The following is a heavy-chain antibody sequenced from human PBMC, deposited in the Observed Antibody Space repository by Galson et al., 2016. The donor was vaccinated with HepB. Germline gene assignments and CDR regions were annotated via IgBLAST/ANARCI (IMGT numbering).Heavy chain of an antibody. V-gene: IGHV3-53*01. J-gene: IGHJ5*02. Sequence: SLRLSCAPSGFTVSNNYMSWVRQAPGKGLEWVSLIYSGGTTSYASSVRGRFTTSRDNSKNTLYLQVNSLRAEDTAVYYCGRDVGPWGQGTLVTVSS. CDR3: GRDVGP. D-gene: IGHD1-26*01. CDR2: IYSGGTT. CDR1: GFTVSNNY.